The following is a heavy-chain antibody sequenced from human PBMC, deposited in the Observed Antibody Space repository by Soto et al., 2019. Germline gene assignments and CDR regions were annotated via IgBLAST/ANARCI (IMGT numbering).Heavy chain of an antibody. Sequence: WDSLKITCYCSGYSFTTYWIGSVLEMPGKGLDWMGIIYPGDSDTIYSPSFQRQVIISADKSITTAYLQWSSLKASDTAMYYCARLAVHNWNYSLGAGPPFDYWGQGTLVTVSS. J-gene: IGHJ4*02. CDR1: GYSFTTYW. V-gene: IGHV5-51*01. CDR3: ARLAVHNWNYSLGAGPPFDY. CDR2: IYPGDSDT. D-gene: IGHD1-7*01.